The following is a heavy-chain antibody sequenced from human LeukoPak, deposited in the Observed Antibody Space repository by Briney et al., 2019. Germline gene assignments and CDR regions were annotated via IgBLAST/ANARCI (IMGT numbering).Heavy chain of an antibody. CDR1: GFTFSNAW. D-gene: IGHD5-24*01. CDR2: IKSKTDGGTT. J-gene: IGHJ3*02. Sequence: GGSLRLSCAASGFTFSNAWMSWVRQAPGKGLEWVGRIKSKTDGGTTDYAAPVKGRFTISRDDSKNTLYLQMNSLKTEDTAVYYCTTAMARWLQFSLPLDIWGQGTMVTVSS. V-gene: IGHV3-15*01. CDR3: TTAMARWLQFSLPLDI.